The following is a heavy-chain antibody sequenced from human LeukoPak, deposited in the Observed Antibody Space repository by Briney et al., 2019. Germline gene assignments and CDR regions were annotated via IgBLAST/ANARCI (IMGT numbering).Heavy chain of an antibody. CDR2: IKQDGSEK. CDR3: GRAMDV. J-gene: IGHJ6*02. CDR1: GFSFSSYA. Sequence: GGSLRLSCAASGFSFSSYAMSWVRQAPGKGLEWVANIKQDGSEKYYVDSVKGRFTISRDNAKNSLYLQMNSLSAEDTAVYYCGRAMDVWGQGTSVTVSS. V-gene: IGHV3-7*04.